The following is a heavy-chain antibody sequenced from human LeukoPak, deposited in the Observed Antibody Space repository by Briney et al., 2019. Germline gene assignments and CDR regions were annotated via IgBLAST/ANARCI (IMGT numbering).Heavy chain of an antibody. Sequence: GASVKVSCKASGYTFTSYDINWVRQATGQGLEWMGWMNPNSGNTGYAQNVQGRVTMTRNTSISTAYMEPSSLRSEDTAVYYCARGGFWSGFQLDYWGQGTLVTVSS. J-gene: IGHJ4*02. CDR3: ARGGFWSGFQLDY. CDR2: MNPNSGNT. D-gene: IGHD3-3*01. V-gene: IGHV1-8*01. CDR1: GYTFTSYD.